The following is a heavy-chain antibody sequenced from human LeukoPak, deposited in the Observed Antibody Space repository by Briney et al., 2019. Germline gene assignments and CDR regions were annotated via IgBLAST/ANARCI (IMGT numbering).Heavy chain of an antibody. CDR3: VRYSMWGSYRYYFDY. D-gene: IGHD3-16*02. V-gene: IGHV4-39*01. Sequence: SETLSLTCTVSGGSISNTNYYWGWIRQPPGKGLEWIGSAHYSGTTYYNSSLKSRVTISVDTSKNQFSLKLSSVTAADTAMYYCVRYSMWGSYRYYFDYWGQGTLVTVSS. J-gene: IGHJ4*02. CDR1: GGSISNTNYY. CDR2: AHYSGTT.